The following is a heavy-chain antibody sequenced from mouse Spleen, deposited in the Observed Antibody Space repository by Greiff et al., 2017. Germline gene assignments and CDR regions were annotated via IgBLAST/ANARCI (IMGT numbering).Heavy chain of an antibody. CDR1: GFTFSSYA. J-gene: IGHJ1*01. CDR3: AGHGDYYGSIHWYFDV. CDR2: ISSGGSYT. V-gene: IGHV5-9-1*01. Sequence: EVMLVESGGGLVKPGGSLKLSCAASGFTFSSYAMSWVRQTPEKRLEWVATISSGGSYTYYPDSVKGRFTISRDNAKNTLYLQMSSLRSEDTAMYYCAGHGDYYGSIHWYFDVWGAGTTVTVSS. D-gene: IGHD1-1*01.